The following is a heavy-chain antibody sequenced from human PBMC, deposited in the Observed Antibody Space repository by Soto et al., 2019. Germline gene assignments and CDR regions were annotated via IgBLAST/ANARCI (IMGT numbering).Heavy chain of an antibody. CDR3: ARECSGWDY. Sequence: EVQLLESGGGLVQPGGSLRLSCAASGFTFSSYAMSWVRQAPGKGLEWVSVIYSGGSTYYADSVKGRFTISRDNSKNTLYLQMNSLRAEDTAVYYCARECSGWDYWGQGTLVTVSS. V-gene: IGHV3-23*03. J-gene: IGHJ4*02. CDR1: GFTFSSYA. CDR2: IYSGGST. D-gene: IGHD6-19*01.